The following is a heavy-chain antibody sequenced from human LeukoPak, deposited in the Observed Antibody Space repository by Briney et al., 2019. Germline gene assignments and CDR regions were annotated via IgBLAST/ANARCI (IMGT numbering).Heavy chain of an antibody. V-gene: IGHV3-48*03. CDR3: ARSGAFILGRAFDI. D-gene: IGHD7-27*01. CDR2: ISSSGSDI. Sequence: GGSLRLSCAASGFTFSNYEMHWVRQAPGKGLEWVSYISSSGSDIYYADSVKGRFTISRDNAKNSLFLQMNSLRAEDMAIYYCARSGAFILGRAFDIWGQGTMVTVSS. CDR1: GFTFSNYE. J-gene: IGHJ3*02.